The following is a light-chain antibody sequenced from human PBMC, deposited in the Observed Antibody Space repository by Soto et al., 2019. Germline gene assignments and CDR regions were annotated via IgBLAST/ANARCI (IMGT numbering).Light chain of an antibody. CDR1: QSVSSN. Sequence: EMVMTQSPAILSVSPGESATLSCRASQSVSSNLAWYQQKPGQAPRLLIYGASTRATGIPARFSGSGSGTEFTLTISSLQSEDFAVYYCQQYNNWPRTFGQGTKVDIK. CDR3: QQYNNWPRT. J-gene: IGKJ1*01. CDR2: GAS. V-gene: IGKV3-15*01.